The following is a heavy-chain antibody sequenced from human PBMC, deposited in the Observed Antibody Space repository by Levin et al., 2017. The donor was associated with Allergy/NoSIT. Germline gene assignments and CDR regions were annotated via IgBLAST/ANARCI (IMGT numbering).Heavy chain of an antibody. Sequence: SQTLSLTCTVSGGSISSYYWSWIRQPPGKGLEWIGYIYYSGSTNYNPSLKSRVTISVDTSKNQFSLKLSSVTAADTAGYYCSRTRGSTAMGFYYYYYYGMDVWGQGTTVTVSS. V-gene: IGHV4-59*01. D-gene: IGHD5-18*01. J-gene: IGHJ6*02. CDR2: IYYSGST. CDR3: SRTRGSTAMGFYYYYYYGMDV. CDR1: GGSISSYY.